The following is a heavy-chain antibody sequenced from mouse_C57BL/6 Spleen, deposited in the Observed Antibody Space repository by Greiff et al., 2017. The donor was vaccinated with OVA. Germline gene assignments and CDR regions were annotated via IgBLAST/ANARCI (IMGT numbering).Heavy chain of an antibody. V-gene: IGHV1-69*01. D-gene: IGHD3-2*02. J-gene: IGHJ2*01. Sequence: QVQLQQPGAELVMPGASVKLSCKASGYTFTSYWMHWVKQRPGQGLEWIGEIDPSDSYTNYNQKFKGKSTLTVDKSSSTAYMQLSSLTSEDSAVYYCARGAQATENYFDDWGQGTTLTVSS. CDR1: GYTFTSYW. CDR2: IDPSDSYT. CDR3: ARGAQATENYFDD.